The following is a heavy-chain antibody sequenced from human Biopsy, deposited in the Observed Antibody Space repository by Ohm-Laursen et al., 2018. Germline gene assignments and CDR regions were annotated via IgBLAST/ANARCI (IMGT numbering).Heavy chain of an antibody. CDR1: GFTFSSYG. CDR2: MSYDGTQK. D-gene: IGHD3-22*01. J-gene: IGHJ4*02. CDR3: AKDYRDSRGIFGIVVVRPLGY. V-gene: IGHV3-30*18. Sequence: SLRLSCTASGFTFSSYGMHWVRQAPGKGLEWVATMSYDGTQKYYGDSVKGRFTISRDNSKNTLYLQMNSLRAEDTAVYYCAKDYRDSRGIFGIVVVRPLGYWGQGSLVTVSS.